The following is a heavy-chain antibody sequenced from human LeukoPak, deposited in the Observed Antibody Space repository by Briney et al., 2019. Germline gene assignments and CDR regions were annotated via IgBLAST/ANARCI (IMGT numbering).Heavy chain of an antibody. CDR1: GFTFSSYS. CDR3: ARSYLLANYFDY. CDR2: ISSSSSYI. D-gene: IGHD3-3*02. J-gene: IGHJ4*02. Sequence: PGRSLRLSCAASGFTFSSYSMNWVRQAPGKGLEWVSSISSSSSYIYYADSVKGRFTISRDNAKNSLYLQMNSLRAEDTAVYYCARSYLLANYFDYWGQGTLVTVSS. V-gene: IGHV3-21*01.